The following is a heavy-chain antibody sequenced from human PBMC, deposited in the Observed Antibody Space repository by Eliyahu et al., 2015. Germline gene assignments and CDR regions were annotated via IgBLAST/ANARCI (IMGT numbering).Heavy chain of an antibody. Sequence: QVQLQESGPGLVKPSETLSLTCTVSGDPISSYHWTWIRQPAGKGLEWIGRIYARGATNYNPSLASRVTMSVDTSKNQISLTLTSVTAADTALYYCASTRGTQGTSFDYWGQGTRVTVSS. V-gene: IGHV4-4*07. CDR3: ASTRGTQGTSFDY. CDR1: GDPISSYH. D-gene: IGHD1-1*01. J-gene: IGHJ4*02. CDR2: IYARGAT.